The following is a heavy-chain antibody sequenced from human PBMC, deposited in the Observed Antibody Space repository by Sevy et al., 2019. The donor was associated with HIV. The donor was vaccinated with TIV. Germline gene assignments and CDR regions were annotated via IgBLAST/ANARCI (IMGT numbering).Heavy chain of an antibody. D-gene: IGHD2-2*01. CDR2: IKSNTDGGTT. J-gene: IGHJ3*02. Sequence: GGSLRLSCAASGFTFSNAWMSWVRQAPGKGLEWFGRIKSNTDGGTTDYAAPVKGRFTISRDDSKNTLYLQMNSLKTEETAVYYCTTDQSGDCSCTSCSKLDAFDIWGQGTMVTVSS. CDR1: GFTFSNAW. V-gene: IGHV3-15*01. CDR3: TTDQSGDCSCTSCSKLDAFDI.